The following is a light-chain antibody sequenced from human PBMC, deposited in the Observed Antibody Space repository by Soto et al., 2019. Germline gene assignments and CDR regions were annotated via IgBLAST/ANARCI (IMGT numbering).Light chain of an antibody. Sequence: SYNGTSSDVGGYNYVSWYQQHPGKTPKLMICDVSNRPSGVSNRFSGSKSGNTASLTISGLQAEDEAEYYCSSYTSSSTYVFGTGTKVTVL. CDR3: SSYTSSSTYV. J-gene: IGLJ1*01. CDR2: DVS. V-gene: IGLV2-14*03. CDR1: SSDVGGYNY.